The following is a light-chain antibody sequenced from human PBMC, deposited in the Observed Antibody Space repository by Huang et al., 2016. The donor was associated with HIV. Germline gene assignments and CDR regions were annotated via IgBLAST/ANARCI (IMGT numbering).Light chain of an antibody. V-gene: IGKV3-20*01. Sequence: EILLTQSPDTLSLSPGERVTLSCRASQSVNNNYLACYQQKPGQAPRLLIYRASTRATGIPDRFSGSGSGTDFTLTISRLEPDDFAVYYCQQFGSSPPYSFGQGTKLEIK. CDR2: RAS. J-gene: IGKJ2*03. CDR3: QQFGSSPPYS. CDR1: QSVNNNY.